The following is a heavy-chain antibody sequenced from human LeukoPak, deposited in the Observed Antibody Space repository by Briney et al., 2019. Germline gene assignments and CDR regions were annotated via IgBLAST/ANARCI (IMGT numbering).Heavy chain of an antibody. CDR2: VDPEDGET. CDR3: ATAQPTYYYDSSGVAFDI. J-gene: IGHJ3*02. Sequence: ASVKISCKVSGYTFTDYYMHWVQQAPGKGLEWMGLVDPEDGETIYAEKLQGRVTITADTSTDTAYMELSSLRSEDTAVYYCATAQPTYYYDSSGVAFDIWGQGTMVTVSS. V-gene: IGHV1-69-2*01. D-gene: IGHD3-22*01. CDR1: GYTFTDYY.